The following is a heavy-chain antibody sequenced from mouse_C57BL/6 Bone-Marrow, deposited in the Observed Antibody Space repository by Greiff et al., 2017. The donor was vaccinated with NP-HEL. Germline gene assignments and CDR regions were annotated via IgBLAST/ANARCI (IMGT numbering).Heavy chain of an antibody. D-gene: IGHD2-1*01. CDR2: IWSDGST. J-gene: IGHJ4*01. V-gene: IGHV2-6-1*01. CDR3: ARHNYGNYYAMDY. CDR1: GFSLTSYG. Sequence: VKLVESGPGLVAPSQSLSITCTVSGFSLTSYGVHWVRQPPGKGLEWLVVIWSDGSTTYNSALKSRLSISKDNSKSQVFLKMNSLQTDDTAMYYCARHNYGNYYAMDYWGQGTSVTVSS.